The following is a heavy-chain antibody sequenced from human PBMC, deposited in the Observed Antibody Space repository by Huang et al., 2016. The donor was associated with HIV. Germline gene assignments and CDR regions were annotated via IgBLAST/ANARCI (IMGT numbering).Heavy chain of an antibody. CDR3: ARAARGDGYHGAFDV. D-gene: IGHD2-2*03. V-gene: IGHV1-3*01. J-gene: IGHJ3*01. CDR2: INPGNVRI. CDR1: GYIFTTYS. Sequence: QVQLVQSGAEFKKPGASLKLSCAASGYIFTTYSIHWFRRVPGQSLQWLGWINPGNVRIPFLQSFNGRVILSRDLSAATVYMQLSGLTADDTATYFCARAARGDGYHGAFDVCGQGTMVTV.